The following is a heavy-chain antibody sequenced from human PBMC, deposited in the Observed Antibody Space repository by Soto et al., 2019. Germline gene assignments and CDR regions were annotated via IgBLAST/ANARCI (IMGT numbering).Heavy chain of an antibody. CDR3: ASPANYYDGSGYRY. Sequence: SETLSLTCTVSGGSISSYYWSWIRQPPGKGLEWIGYIYYSGSTNYNPSLVSRVTISVDTSKNQFSLKLSSVTAADTAVYYCASPANYYDGSGYRYWGQGTLVTVSS. D-gene: IGHD3-22*01. CDR2: IYYSGST. CDR1: GGSISSYY. J-gene: IGHJ4*02. V-gene: IGHV4-59*01.